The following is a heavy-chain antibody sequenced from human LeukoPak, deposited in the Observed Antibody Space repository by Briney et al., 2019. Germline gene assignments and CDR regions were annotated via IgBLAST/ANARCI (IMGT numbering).Heavy chain of an antibody. CDR2: IGSGT. CDR3: AKVLAYYFDY. J-gene: IGHJ4*02. CDR1: GFSFSSYA. V-gene: IGHV3-23*01. Sequence: PGGSLRLSCAASGFSFSSYAMSWVRQAPGKGLEWVSAIGSGTYYADSVKGRFTISRDNSKNTLYLQMNSLSAEDTAVYYCAKVLAYYFDYWGQGTLVTVSS.